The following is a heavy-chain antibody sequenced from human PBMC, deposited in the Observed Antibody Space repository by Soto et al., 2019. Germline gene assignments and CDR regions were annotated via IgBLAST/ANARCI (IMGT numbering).Heavy chain of an antibody. Sequence: QVQLVQSGAEVRKPGSSVNVSCKASGGTFSRHAISWVRQAPGQGLEWMGGIIPIFGTANHAQKFQGRVTIIAVESTSTVYMELSRLSTEDTAMYYCARGWGYDSTDYYYAYWGQGTLVIVSS. V-gene: IGHV1-69*01. CDR2: IIPIFGTA. CDR3: ARGWGYDSTDYYYAY. D-gene: IGHD3-22*01. J-gene: IGHJ4*02. CDR1: GGTFSRHA.